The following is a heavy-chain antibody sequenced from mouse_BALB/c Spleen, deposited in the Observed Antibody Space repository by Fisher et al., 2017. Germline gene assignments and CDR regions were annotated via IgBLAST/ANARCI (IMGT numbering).Heavy chain of an antibody. V-gene: IGHV5-4*02. Sequence: RFTISRDNAKNNLYLQMSSLKSEDTAMYYCARGLPGGAMDYWGQGTSVTVSS. J-gene: IGHJ4*01. CDR3: ARGLPGGAMDY.